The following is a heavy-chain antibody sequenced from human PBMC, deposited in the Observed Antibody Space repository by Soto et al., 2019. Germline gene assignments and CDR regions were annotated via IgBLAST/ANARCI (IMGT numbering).Heavy chain of an antibody. CDR1: EFTFRIFA. Sequence: QVHLVESGGGVVQPGSSLRLSCAASEFTFRIFAMHWLRQSPGKGLEWVAVISYDGSRKADSVKGRFTVSRDNSWNTLYLQMNSLRAEDRAIYYCARGDREDIEEVVGVRPGEYRMGGWGQGTTVTVSS. CDR3: ARGDREDIEEVVGVRPGEYRMGG. D-gene: IGHD1-26*01. CDR2: ISYDGSRK. J-gene: IGHJ6*02. V-gene: IGHV3-30-3*01.